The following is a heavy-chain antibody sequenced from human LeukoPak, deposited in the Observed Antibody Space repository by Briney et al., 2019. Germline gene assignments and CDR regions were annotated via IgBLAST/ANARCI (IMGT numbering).Heavy chain of an antibody. J-gene: IGHJ4*02. CDR1: GFTFSSYW. CDR3: TVGVYDSSGYYKYYFDY. Sequence: GGSLRLSCETSGFTFSSYWMHWVRQASGKGLEWVGRIRSKANSYATAYAASVKGRFTISRDDSKNTAYLQMNSLKTEDTAVYYCTVGVYDSSGYYKYYFDYWGQGTLVTVSS. V-gene: IGHV3-73*01. CDR2: IRSKANSYAT. D-gene: IGHD3-22*01.